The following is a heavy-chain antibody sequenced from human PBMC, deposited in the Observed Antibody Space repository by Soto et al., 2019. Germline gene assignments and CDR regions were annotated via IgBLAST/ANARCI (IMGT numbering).Heavy chain of an antibody. D-gene: IGHD3-3*01. CDR1: GGTFSSFINYP. J-gene: IGHJ4*02. V-gene: IGHV1-69*06. CDR2: IVPNVGTV. Sequence: SVKFSCKSSGGTFSSFINYPINWVRQAPGQGLEWMGGIVPNVGTVNYAQKFRGKVTITADKSTGTAYMELSSLRSEDTALYYCARRDTSGFLRYFDNWGQGTQVTVSS. CDR3: ARRDTSGFLRYFDN.